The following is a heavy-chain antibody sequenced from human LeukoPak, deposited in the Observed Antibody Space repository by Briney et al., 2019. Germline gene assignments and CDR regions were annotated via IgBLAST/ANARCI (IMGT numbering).Heavy chain of an antibody. D-gene: IGHD3-3*01. J-gene: IGHJ4*02. V-gene: IGHV3-21*01. CDR1: GFTFSSYS. CDR3: ARGYYDFWSGYSN. Sequence: PGGSLGLSCAASGFTFSSYSMNWVRQAPGKGLEWVSSISSSSSYIYYADSVKGRLNSLYLQMNSLRAEDTAVYYCARGYYDFWSGYSNWGQGTLVTVSS. CDR2: ISSSSSYI.